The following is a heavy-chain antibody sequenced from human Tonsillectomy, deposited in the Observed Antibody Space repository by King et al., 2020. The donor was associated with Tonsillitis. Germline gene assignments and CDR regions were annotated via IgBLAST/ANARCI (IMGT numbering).Heavy chain of an antibody. V-gene: IGHV3-7*01. CDR3: ARCTRDILTTYTFDS. CDR2: INKDGSEK. CDR1: GFTFNTYW. Sequence: DVQLVESGGGLVQPGGSLRLSCAASGFTFNTYWMSWVRQAPGKGLEWVANINKDGSEKYYVDSVKGRFTISRDNAKNSLYLQLSSLRAEDTAVYYCARCTRDILTTYTFDSWGQGTLVTVSS. J-gene: IGHJ4*02. D-gene: IGHD3-9*01.